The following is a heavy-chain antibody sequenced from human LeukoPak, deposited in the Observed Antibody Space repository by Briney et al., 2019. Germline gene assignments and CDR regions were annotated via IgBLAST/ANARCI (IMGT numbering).Heavy chain of an antibody. CDR3: AKEGPTEDLRSPGRDW. V-gene: IGHV3-23*01. CDR1: GFPFSSYA. Sequence: PGGSLRLSCEVSGFPFSSYAMSWVRQAPGRGLEWVSVIGSSGGSTYYADSVKGRFTISRGNSKSTLYLQMNSLRAEDTAIYYCAKEGPTEDLRSPGRDWWGQGALVTVSS. D-gene: IGHD1-1*01. J-gene: IGHJ4*02. CDR2: IGSSGGST.